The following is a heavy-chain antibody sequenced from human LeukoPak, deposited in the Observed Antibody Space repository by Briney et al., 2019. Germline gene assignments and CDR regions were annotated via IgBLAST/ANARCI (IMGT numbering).Heavy chain of an antibody. Sequence: PGGSLRLSCAASGFAFSTYTMNWVRQAPGKGLEWVSTISGASSDNYIDYADSVKGRFTISRDNAKNSVFLEMNGLRDDDTAVYYCTREGGVGPWGQGTLVSVSS. V-gene: IGHV3-21*01. CDR2: ISGASSDNYI. CDR3: TREGGVGP. CDR1: GFAFSTYT. D-gene: IGHD3-16*01. J-gene: IGHJ5*02.